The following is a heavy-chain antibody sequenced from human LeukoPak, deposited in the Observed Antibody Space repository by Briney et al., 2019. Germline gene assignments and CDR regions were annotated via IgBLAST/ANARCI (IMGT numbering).Heavy chain of an antibody. CDR3: AKVQISGSGSIFDY. D-gene: IGHD3-10*01. Sequence: GGSLTLSCAPSGFTFNSCGMRWVRQAPGKWMEWVSAISGSGDATYYAGSLKGRFTISRDNSKNTLYLQMNSLTAVDTGVYYCAKVQISGSGSIFDYWGQGALVTVSS. CDR1: GFTFNSCG. CDR2: ISGSGDAT. V-gene: IGHV3-23*01. J-gene: IGHJ4*02.